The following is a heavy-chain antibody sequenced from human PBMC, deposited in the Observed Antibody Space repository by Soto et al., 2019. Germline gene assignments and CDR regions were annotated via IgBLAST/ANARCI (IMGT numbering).Heavy chain of an antibody. V-gene: IGHV4-31*03. CDR3: ARGLPTVTTGYYYYYGMDV. CDR1: GGSISSGGYY. Sequence: LSLTCTVSGGSISSGGYYWSWIRQHPGKGLEWIGYIYYSGSTNYNPSLKSRVTISVDTSKNQFSLKLSSVTAADTAVYYCARGLPTVTTGYYYYYGMDVWGQGTTVTVSS. CDR2: IYYSGST. J-gene: IGHJ6*02. D-gene: IGHD4-17*01.